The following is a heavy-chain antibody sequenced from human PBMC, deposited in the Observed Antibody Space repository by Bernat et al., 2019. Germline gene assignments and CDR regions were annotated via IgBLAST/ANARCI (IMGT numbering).Heavy chain of an antibody. J-gene: IGHJ3*02. V-gene: IGHV1-18*04. Sequence: QVQLVQSGAEVKKPGASVKVSCKASGYTFTSYGISWVRQAPGQGLEWMGWISAYNGNTNYVQKLQGKVTMTTDTSTSTAYMELRGLRSDDTAVYYCAREGWYSSGYYFGPNYIWGQGTMVTVSS. CDR3: AREGWYSSGYYFGPNYI. CDR1: GYTFTSYG. D-gene: IGHD3-22*01. CDR2: ISAYNGNT.